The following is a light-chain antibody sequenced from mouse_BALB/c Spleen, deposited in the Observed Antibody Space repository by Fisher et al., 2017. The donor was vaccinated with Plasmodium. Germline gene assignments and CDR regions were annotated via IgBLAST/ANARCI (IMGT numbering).Light chain of an antibody. Sequence: DIVMTQTPATLSVTPGDRVSLSCRASQSISNYLHWYQQKSHESPSLLINYTSQSISGIPSRFSGSGSGTDFTLSINSVETEDFGMYFCQQSNSWPYTFGGGTKLEIK. CDR3: QQSNSWPYT. CDR1: QSISNY. V-gene: IGKV5-45*01. J-gene: IGKJ2*01. CDR2: YTS.